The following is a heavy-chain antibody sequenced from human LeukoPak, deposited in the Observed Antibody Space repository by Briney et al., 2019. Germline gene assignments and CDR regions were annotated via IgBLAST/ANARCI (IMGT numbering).Heavy chain of an antibody. CDR1: GGSISSGGYY. Sequence: PSQTLSLTCTVSGGSISSGGYYWSWIRQHPGKGLEWIGYIYYSGSTYYNPSLKSRVTISVDTSKNQFSLKLSPVTAADTAVYYCARGIVVVPAALGWFDPWGQGTLVTVSS. CDR3: ARGIVVVPAALGWFDP. V-gene: IGHV4-31*03. D-gene: IGHD2-2*01. CDR2: IYYSGST. J-gene: IGHJ5*02.